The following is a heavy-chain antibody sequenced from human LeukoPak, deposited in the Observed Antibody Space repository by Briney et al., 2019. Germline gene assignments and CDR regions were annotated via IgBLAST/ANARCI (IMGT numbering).Heavy chain of an antibody. J-gene: IGHJ4*02. CDR3: ARHGETYYYGSGSYSDGFDY. V-gene: IGHV4-30-4*01. CDR1: GGSISSGDYY. D-gene: IGHD3-10*01. Sequence: PSETLSLTCTVSGGSISSGDYYWSWIRQPPGKGLEWIAYMYYSGSTYYNPFLKSRVTISVDTSKNQFSLKLSSVTAADTAVYYCARHGETYYYGSGSYSDGFDYWGQGTLVTVSS. CDR2: MYYSGST.